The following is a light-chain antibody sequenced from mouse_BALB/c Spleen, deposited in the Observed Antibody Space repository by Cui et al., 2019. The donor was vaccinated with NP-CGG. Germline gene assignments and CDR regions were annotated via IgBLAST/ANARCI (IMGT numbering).Light chain of an antibody. CDR1: TGAVTTSNY. J-gene: IGLJ1*01. V-gene: IGLV1*01. CDR2: GTN. Sequence: ALVSQETALTTSPGETVTFTCRSSTGAVTTSNYANWVQEKPDHLFTGLIGGTNNRAPGVPARFSGSLIGDKAALTITGAQTEDEAIYFCALWYSNHWVFGGGTKLTVL. CDR3: ALWYSNHWV.